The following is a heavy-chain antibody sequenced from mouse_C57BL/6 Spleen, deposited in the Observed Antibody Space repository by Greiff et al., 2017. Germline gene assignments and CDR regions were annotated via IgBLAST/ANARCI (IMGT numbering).Heavy chain of an antibody. CDR1: GFTFSDYG. Sequence: EVKLMESGGGLVQPGGSLKLSCAASGFTFSDYGMAWVRQAPRKGPEWVAFISNLAYSIYYADTVTGRFTISRENAKNTLYLEMSSLRSEDTAMYYCARRYGNYGYFDVGGTGTTVTVSS. D-gene: IGHD2-1*01. CDR2: ISNLAYSI. CDR3: ARRYGNYGYFDV. J-gene: IGHJ1*03. V-gene: IGHV5-15*01.